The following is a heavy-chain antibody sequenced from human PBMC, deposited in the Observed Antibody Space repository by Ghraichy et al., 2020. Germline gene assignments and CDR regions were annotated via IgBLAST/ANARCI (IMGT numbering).Heavy chain of an antibody. CDR1: GYSFTSYW. CDR2: IYPGDSDT. D-gene: IGHD1-26*01. CDR3: ARGEEASGSYYYY. Sequence: GESLNISCKGSGYSFTSYWIGWVRQMPGKGLEWMGIIYPGDSDTRYSPSFQGQVTISADKSISTAYLQWSSLKASDTAMYYCARGEEASGSYYYYWGQGTLVTVSS. V-gene: IGHV5-51*01. J-gene: IGHJ4*02.